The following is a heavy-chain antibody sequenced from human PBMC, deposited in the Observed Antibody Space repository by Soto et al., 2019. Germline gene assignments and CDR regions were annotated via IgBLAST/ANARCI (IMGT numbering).Heavy chain of an antibody. V-gene: IGHV1-18*04. CDR1: GYTFTSYG. J-gene: IGHJ4*02. CDR2: ISAYNGNT. Sequence: QVPLVQSGAEVKKPGASVKVSCKASGYTFTSYGISWVRQAPGQGLEWMGWISAYNGNTNYAQKLQGRVTMTTDTSTSTAYMELRSLRSDDTAVYYCARGGDYYDSSGYYVPYYFDYWGQGTLVTVSS. CDR3: ARGGDYYDSSGYYVPYYFDY. D-gene: IGHD3-22*01.